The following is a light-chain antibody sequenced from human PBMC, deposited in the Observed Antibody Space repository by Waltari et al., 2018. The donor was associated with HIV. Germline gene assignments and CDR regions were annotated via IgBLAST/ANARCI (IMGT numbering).Light chain of an antibody. Sequence: QSALTQPASVSGSPGQSITISCTGTSSDIGTYNYVSWYQQHPGKAPKLMIYDVSNRPSGVSNRFSGSKSGKTASLTISGLQAEDEADYYCSSYTSSSTPVVFGGGTKLTVL. CDR3: SSYTSSSTPVV. CDR1: SSDIGTYNY. J-gene: IGLJ2*01. V-gene: IGLV2-14*01. CDR2: DVS.